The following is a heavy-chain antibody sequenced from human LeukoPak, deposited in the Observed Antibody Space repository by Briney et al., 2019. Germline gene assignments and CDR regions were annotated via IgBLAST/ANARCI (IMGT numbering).Heavy chain of an antibody. J-gene: IGHJ6*02. CDR1: GFTFSSYA. CDR3: ARAGTSEVGAKDYYYGMDV. CDR2: ISGSGGST. Sequence: PGGSLRLSCAASGFTFSSYAMSWVRQAPGKGLEWVSAISGSGGSTYYADSVKGRFTISRDNAKNSLYLQMNSLRAEDTAVFYCARAGTSEVGAKDYYYGMDVWGQGTTVTVSS. D-gene: IGHD1-26*01. V-gene: IGHV3-23*01.